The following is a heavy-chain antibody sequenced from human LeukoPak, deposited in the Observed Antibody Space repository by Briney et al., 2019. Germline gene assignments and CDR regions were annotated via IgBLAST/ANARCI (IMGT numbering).Heavy chain of an antibody. CDR2: IYSGGST. J-gene: IGHJ3*02. Sequence: GGSLRLSCAASGFTVSSNYMSWVRQAPGKGLEWVSVIYSGGSTYYADSVKRRFTISRDNSKNTLYLQMNSLRAEDTAVYYCASLPRGSGSYYWPDAFDIWGQGTMVTVSS. CDR1: GFTVSSNY. D-gene: IGHD3-10*01. CDR3: ASLPRGSGSYYWPDAFDI. V-gene: IGHV3-66*01.